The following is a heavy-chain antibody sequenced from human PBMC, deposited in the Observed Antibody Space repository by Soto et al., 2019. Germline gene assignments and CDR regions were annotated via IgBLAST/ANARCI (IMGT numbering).Heavy chain of an antibody. V-gene: IGHV4-4*02. CDR3: SRYDYGSGNDYNIDY. CDR2: IHHGGSS. Sequence: ASETLSLPRAVSGASLSSINWGGWGPPAPGKGPEWIGEIHHGGSSNYNPSLESRVTISVDKSKNQFSLKLTSVTAADTAVYYCSRYDYGSGNDYNIDYWGQGTLVTVSS. D-gene: IGHD3-10*01. CDR1: GASLSSINW. J-gene: IGHJ4*02.